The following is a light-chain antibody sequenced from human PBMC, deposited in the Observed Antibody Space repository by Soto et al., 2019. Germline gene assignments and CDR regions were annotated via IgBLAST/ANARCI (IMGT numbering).Light chain of an antibody. V-gene: IGLV2-14*01. CDR3: SSYTTNITPVL. CDR1: SSDVGNYNY. CDR2: DVS. J-gene: IGLJ2*01. Sequence: QSALTQPASVSGSPGQSITISCTGTSSDVGNYNYVSWYQQHPDKAPKLVIYDVSNRPSGVSNRFSGSKSGNTASLTISGLQAEDEADYYCSSYTTNITPVLFGGGTKVTVL.